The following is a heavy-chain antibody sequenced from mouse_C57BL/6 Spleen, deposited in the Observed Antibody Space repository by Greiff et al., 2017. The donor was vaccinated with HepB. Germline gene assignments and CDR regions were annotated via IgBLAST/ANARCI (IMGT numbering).Heavy chain of an antibody. CDR1: GFTFSDYY. CDR3: ARKIRDYGSSPYAMDY. CDR2: ISNGGGST. J-gene: IGHJ4*01. D-gene: IGHD1-1*01. V-gene: IGHV5-12*01. Sequence: EVMLVESGGGLVQPGGSLKLSCAASGFTFSDYYMYWVRQTPEKRLEWVAYISNGGGSTYYPDTVKGRFTISRDNAKNTLYLQMSRLKSEDTAMYYCARKIRDYGSSPYAMDYWGQGTSVTVSS.